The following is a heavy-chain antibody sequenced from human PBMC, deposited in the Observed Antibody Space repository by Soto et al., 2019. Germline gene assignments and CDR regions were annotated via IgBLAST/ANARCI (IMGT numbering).Heavy chain of an antibody. CDR1: GYTFTSYG. CDR3: AREGYCSSTSCFHTSNYYYYGMEV. Sequence: ASVKVSCKASGYTFTSYGISWVRHAPGQGLEWMGWISAYNGNTNYAQKLQGRVTMTTDTSTSTAYMELRSLRSDDTAVYYCAREGYCSSTSCFHTSNYYYYGMEVWGQGTTVT. CDR2: ISAYNGNT. V-gene: IGHV1-18*04. D-gene: IGHD2-2*01. J-gene: IGHJ6*02.